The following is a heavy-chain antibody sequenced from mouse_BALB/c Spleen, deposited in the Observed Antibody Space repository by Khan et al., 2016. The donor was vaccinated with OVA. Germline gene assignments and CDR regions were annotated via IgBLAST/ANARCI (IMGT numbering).Heavy chain of an antibody. Sequence: QVQLQQSGAELARPGASVKLSCKASGYTFTRYWIQWVKERPGQGLEWIGAIYPGDGDTRYTQKFKGKATMTADKSSSTAYMQLSGLASEDSAVYYCASHYGSYFDYWGQGTTLTVSS. J-gene: IGHJ2*01. V-gene: IGHV1-87*01. CDR2: IYPGDGDT. CDR1: GYTFTRYW. CDR3: ASHYGSYFDY. D-gene: IGHD2-1*01.